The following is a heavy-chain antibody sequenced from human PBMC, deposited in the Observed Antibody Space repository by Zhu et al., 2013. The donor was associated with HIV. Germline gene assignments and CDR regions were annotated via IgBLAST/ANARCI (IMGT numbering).Heavy chain of an antibody. V-gene: IGHV1-8*02. D-gene: IGHD2-15*01. J-gene: IGHJ6*02. Sequence: QVVQSGGEMKEPGASVKVSCKTSGYTFTDYGISWVRQAPGQGLESMGWMNPNSGNTGYEQEFQGRVTMTRNTSISTAYMELRNLNFEDTAIYYCWLGFCSGASCQRDGVYYYYGMDVWGQGTTVTVSS. CDR2: MNPNSGNT. CDR3: WLGFCSGASCQRDGVYYYYGMDV. CDR1: GYTFTDYG.